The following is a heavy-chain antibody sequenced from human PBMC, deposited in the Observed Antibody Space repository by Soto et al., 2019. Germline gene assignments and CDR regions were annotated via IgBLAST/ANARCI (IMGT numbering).Heavy chain of an antibody. D-gene: IGHD3-22*01. J-gene: IGHJ3*02. CDR3: ARDNGQRDYYDSSLDAFDI. Sequence: SVTFYCSASGGTFSNYAISWGRQAPGQGLDGMVGIIPIFSTPNYAQKFQGGVTITADESTSTAYMELSSLRSEDTAVYYCARDNGQRDYYDSSLDAFDIWGQGTLVTVSS. V-gene: IGHV1-69*01. CDR2: IIPIFSTP. CDR1: GGTFSNYA.